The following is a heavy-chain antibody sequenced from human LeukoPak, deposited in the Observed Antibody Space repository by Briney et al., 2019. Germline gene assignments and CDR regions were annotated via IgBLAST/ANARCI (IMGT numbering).Heavy chain of an antibody. J-gene: IGHJ4*02. CDR2: ISQDGEKT. Sequence: PGTSLRHSCAVSGFTFSDYAMHWVRQTPDRGLEWVAVISQDGEKTLYAESVKGRFTIGRGSSTNTLYLEMSSLRPEDTALYDCARPKFGFYSGTDCHTIDYWGQGTLVTVSS. V-gene: IGHV3-30*04. CDR1: GFTFSDYA. D-gene: IGHD2-21*02. CDR3: ARPKFGFYSGTDCHTIDY.